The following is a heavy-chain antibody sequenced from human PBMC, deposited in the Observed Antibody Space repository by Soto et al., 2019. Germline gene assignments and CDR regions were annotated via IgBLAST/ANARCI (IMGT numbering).Heavy chain of an antibody. Sequence: GESLKISCKASGYSFTSYWIGWVRQMPGKGLEWMGIIYPGDSDTIYSPSFQGQVTISADKSISNAYLQWNSLKASDTAMYYCARPPYSASYYYFDQWGQGTRVTVSS. V-gene: IGHV5-51*01. D-gene: IGHD1-26*01. CDR2: IYPGDSDT. J-gene: IGHJ4*02. CDR3: ARPPYSASYYYFDQ. CDR1: GYSFTSYW.